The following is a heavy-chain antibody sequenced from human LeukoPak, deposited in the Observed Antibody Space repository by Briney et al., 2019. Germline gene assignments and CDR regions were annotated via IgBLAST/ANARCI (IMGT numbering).Heavy chain of an antibody. CDR3: ARELELTPFDI. CDR1: GDSISSHY. CDR2: IYYSGST. J-gene: IGHJ3*02. Sequence: PSETLSLTCTVPGDSISSHYWSSIRQPPGKGLEWIGYIYYSGSTNYNPSLKSRVTISVDTSKNQFSLKLSSVTAADTAVYYCARELELTPFDIWGQGTMVTVSS. V-gene: IGHV4-59*11. D-gene: IGHD1-7*01.